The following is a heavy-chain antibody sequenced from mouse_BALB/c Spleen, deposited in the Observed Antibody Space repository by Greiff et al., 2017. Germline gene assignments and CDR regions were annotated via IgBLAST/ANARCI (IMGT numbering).Heavy chain of an antibody. J-gene: IGHJ3*01. CDR3: TRDYYGSSAWFAY. Sequence: VQLQQSGAELVRPGASVTLSCKASGYTFTDYEMHWVKQTPVHGLEWIGAIDPETGGTAYNQKFKGKATLTADKSSSTAYMELRSLTSEDSAVYYCTRDYYGSSAWFAYWGQGTLVTVSA. V-gene: IGHV1-15*01. D-gene: IGHD1-1*01. CDR2: IDPETGGT. CDR1: GYTFTDYE.